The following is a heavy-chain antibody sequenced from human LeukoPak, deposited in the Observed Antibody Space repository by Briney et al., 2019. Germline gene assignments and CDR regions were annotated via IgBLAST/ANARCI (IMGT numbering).Heavy chain of an antibody. D-gene: IGHD3-9*01. V-gene: IGHV3-20*04. J-gene: IGHJ4*02. Sequence: GGSPRLSCAASGFIFEDSGMSWVRQGPGKGLEWVSGIYWNGGTTGYADSVKGRFTISRDNAKNTLHLQMNNLRAEDTALYFCARAGGDYFDGGRFYNLSIHFRGQGTLVTVSS. CDR3: ARAGGDYFDGGRFYNLSIHF. CDR2: IYWNGGTT. CDR1: GFIFEDSG.